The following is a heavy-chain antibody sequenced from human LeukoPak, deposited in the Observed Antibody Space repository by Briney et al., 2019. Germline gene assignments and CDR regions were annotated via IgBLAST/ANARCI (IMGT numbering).Heavy chain of an antibody. CDR1: GCAFTCYA. J-gene: IGHJ6*03. Sequence: WVNVCCSASGCAFTCYAYSLEWLAHGQGLEWMGGIIPIFGTANNAQTFPGRVTITADKYTSTAYMELSSLRSEDTAVYYCARTVTPRYYYYYMDVWGKGTTVTVSS. CDR2: IIPIFGTA. V-gene: IGHV1-69*06. CDR3: ARTVTPRYYYYYMDV. D-gene: IGHD4-17*01.